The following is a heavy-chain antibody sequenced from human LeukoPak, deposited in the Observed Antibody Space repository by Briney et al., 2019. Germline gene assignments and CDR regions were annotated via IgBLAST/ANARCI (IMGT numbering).Heavy chain of an antibody. D-gene: IGHD3-10*01. Sequence: SETLSLTCTVSGGSISSGSYYWSWIRQPAGKGLEWIGRIYTSGSTNYNPSLKSRVTISVDTSKNQFSLKLSSVTAADTAVYYCARYYGSGSFGAQYFDYWGQGTLVTVSS. CDR3: ARYYGSGSFGAQYFDY. V-gene: IGHV4-61*02. CDR1: GGSISSGSYY. CDR2: IYTSGST. J-gene: IGHJ4*02.